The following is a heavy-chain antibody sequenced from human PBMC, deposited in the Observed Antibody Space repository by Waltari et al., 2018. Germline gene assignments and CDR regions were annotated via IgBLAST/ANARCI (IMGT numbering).Heavy chain of an antibody. CDR3: ATIAAADNFDY. Sequence: EVQLVESGGGLVQPGRSLRLSCAASGFTFDDYAMHWVRQAPGKGLEWVSGISWNSGSIGDADSVKGRFTISRDNAKNSLYLQMNSLRAEDTALYYCATIAAADNFDYWGQGTLVTVSS. J-gene: IGHJ4*02. CDR2: ISWNSGSI. CDR1: GFTFDDYA. V-gene: IGHV3-9*01. D-gene: IGHD6-13*01.